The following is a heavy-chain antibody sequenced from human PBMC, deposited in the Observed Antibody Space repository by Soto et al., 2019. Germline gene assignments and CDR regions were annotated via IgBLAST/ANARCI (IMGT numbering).Heavy chain of an antibody. J-gene: IGHJ6*02. Sequence: PGGSLRLSCAASGFTFSSYAMSWVRQAPGKGLEWVSAISGSGGSTYYADSVKGRFTISRDNSKNTLSVQMNSLRAEDTAVYYCAKGIYYYDSSGYYYYYYGMDVWGQGTTVTVSS. CDR2: ISGSGGST. D-gene: IGHD3-22*01. CDR1: GFTFSSYA. CDR3: AKGIYYYDSSGYYYYYYGMDV. V-gene: IGHV3-23*01.